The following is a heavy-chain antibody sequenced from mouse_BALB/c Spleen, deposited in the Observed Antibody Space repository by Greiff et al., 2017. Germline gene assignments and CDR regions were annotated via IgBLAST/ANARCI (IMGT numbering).Heavy chain of an antibody. CDR2: ISSGSSTI. J-gene: IGHJ2*01. CDR1: GFTFSSFG. CDR3: ARSAFITTVVATGFDY. D-gene: IGHD1-1*01. V-gene: IGHV5-17*02. Sequence: EVKVVESGGGLVQPGGSRKLSCAASGFTFSSFGMHWVRQAPEKGLEWVAYISSGSSTIYYADTVKGRFTISRDNPKNTLFLQMTSLRSEDTAMYYCARSAFITTVVATGFDYWGQGTTLTVSS.